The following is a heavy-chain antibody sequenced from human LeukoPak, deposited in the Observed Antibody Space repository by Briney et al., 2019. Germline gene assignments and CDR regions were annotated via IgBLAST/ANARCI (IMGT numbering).Heavy chain of an antibody. CDR3: ARSSIAAAGTLDY. D-gene: IGHD6-13*01. CDR1: GFTFSSYS. V-gene: IGHV3-21*01. CDR2: ISSSSSYI. Sequence: GGSLRLSCAASGFTFSSYSMNWVRQAPGKGLEWVSSISSSSSYIYYADSVKGRFTISRDNAKNSLYLQMNSLRAEDTAVYSCARSSIAAAGTLDYWGQGTLVTVSS. J-gene: IGHJ4*02.